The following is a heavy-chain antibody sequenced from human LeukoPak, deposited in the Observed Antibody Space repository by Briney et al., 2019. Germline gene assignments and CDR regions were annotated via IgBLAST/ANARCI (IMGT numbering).Heavy chain of an antibody. CDR2: INPNSGGT. CDR1: GYTFTGYY. Sequence: ASVKVSCKASGYTFTGYYMHWVRQAPGQGLEWMGRINPNSGGTNYAQKFQGRVTMTRDTSISTAYMELSRLRSDDTAVYYCARADGNYDYVWGSYRPFGYWGQGTLVTVSS. V-gene: IGHV1-2*06. CDR3: ARADGNYDYVWGSYRPFGY. D-gene: IGHD3-16*02. J-gene: IGHJ4*02.